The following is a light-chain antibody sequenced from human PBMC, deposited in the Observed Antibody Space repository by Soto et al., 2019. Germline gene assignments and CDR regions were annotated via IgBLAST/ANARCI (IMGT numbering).Light chain of an antibody. Sequence: EIVLTQSPATLSLSPGDTATLSCRASQSVSGYIGWYQQKPGQAPRLLIYDASNRATGIPARFSGSGSGRDFTLTISSLEPEDFAVYYCQQRSDWPITFGQGTRLEIK. V-gene: IGKV3-11*02. CDR1: QSVSGY. J-gene: IGKJ5*01. CDR2: DAS. CDR3: QQRSDWPIT.